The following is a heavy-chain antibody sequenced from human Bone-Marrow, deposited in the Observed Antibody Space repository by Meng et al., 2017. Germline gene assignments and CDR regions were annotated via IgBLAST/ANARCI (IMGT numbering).Heavy chain of an antibody. Sequence: EVQLVEAGGGLVKPGGSLRLSCVASGLSFTDDWMSWVRQAPGKGLEWVGRIKRNSDGGTIDYAAPVKGRFTISRDDSKNTLYLQMDSLITEDTAVYFCATGAAAADHWGQGTLVTVSS. D-gene: IGHD6-13*01. CDR1: GLSFTDDW. J-gene: IGHJ4*02. V-gene: IGHV3-15*01. CDR2: IKRNSDGGTI. CDR3: ATGAAAADH.